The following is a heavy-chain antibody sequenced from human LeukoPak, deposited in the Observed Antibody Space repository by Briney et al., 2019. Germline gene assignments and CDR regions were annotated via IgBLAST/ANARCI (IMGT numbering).Heavy chain of an antibody. D-gene: IGHD3-9*01. CDR3: ARGDILTGPKRYYYMDV. CDR2: MNPNSGNT. Sequence: ASVKVSCKASGYTFTSYDINWVRQATGQGLEWMGWMNPNSGNTGYAQKFQGRVTMTRNTSISTAYMELSSLRSEDTAVYYCARGDILTGPKRYYYMDVWGKGTTVTVSS. V-gene: IGHV1-8*01. J-gene: IGHJ6*03. CDR1: GYTFTSYD.